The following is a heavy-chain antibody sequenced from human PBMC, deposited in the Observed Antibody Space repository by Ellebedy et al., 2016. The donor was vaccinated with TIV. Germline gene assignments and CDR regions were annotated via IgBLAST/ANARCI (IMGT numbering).Heavy chain of an antibody. J-gene: IGHJ2*01. CDR3: ARGRRDGFNFGWYFDL. V-gene: IGHV3-7*03. CDR2: IKQEGSER. D-gene: IGHD5-24*01. Sequence: GGSLRLSCAASGFNFNSYWMSWVRKAPGKGMEWVSDIKQEGSERNYVDSVKGRFTISRDNAKNSLNRQMNSLRAEDTAVYYCARGRRDGFNFGWYFDLWGRGTLVIVSS. CDR1: GFNFNSYW.